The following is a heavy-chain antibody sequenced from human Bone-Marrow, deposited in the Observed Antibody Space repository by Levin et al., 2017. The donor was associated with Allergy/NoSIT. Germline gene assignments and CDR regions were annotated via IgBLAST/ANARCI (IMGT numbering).Heavy chain of an antibody. Sequence: GESLKISCVASGLTFSTYWMTWVRQTPGKGLEWVANINPGVSVTTYVDSVKGRFTISRDNAKNSLYLQMNSLSAEDTAVYYCATNKDYYMDVWGKGTTVTVSS. CDR1: GLTFSTYW. CDR2: INPGVSVT. CDR3: ATNKDYYMDV. J-gene: IGHJ6*03. V-gene: IGHV3-7*03.